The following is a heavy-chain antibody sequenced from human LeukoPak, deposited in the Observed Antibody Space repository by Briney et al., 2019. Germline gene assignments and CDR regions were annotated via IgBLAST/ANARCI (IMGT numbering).Heavy chain of an antibody. D-gene: IGHD4-23*01. CDR2: LYPGDSDI. Sequence: GESLKISCKGSGYSFTSYYIGWVRQMPGKGLEWMGILYPGDSDIRYSPSFQGLVTISAHKSTSTAYLQWSSLRASDTAMYYCARGLRWYYFDYWGQGTLVTVSS. CDR3: ARGLRWYYFDY. CDR1: GYSFTSYY. V-gene: IGHV5-51*01. J-gene: IGHJ4*02.